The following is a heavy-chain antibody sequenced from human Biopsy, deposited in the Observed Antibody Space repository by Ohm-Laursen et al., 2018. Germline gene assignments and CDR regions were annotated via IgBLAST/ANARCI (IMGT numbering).Heavy chain of an antibody. Sequence: SVKVSCKASGYTFTTYGISWVRQAPGQGLEWMGWISTYNGNTKYAQKLQGRVTMTTDTSTSTAYMDLRSLRSDDTAVYYCARDRWPHVTLLGLVVFDFWGQGTLVIVSS. D-gene: IGHD3-3*01. CDR1: GYTFTTYG. V-gene: IGHV1-18*01. CDR2: ISTYNGNT. J-gene: IGHJ4*02. CDR3: ARDRWPHVTLLGLVVFDF.